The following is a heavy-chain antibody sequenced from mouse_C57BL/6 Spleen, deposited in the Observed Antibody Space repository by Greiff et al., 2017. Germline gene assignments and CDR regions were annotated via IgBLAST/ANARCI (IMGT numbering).Heavy chain of an antibody. CDR2: IYPGDGDT. J-gene: IGHJ2*01. Sequence: QVQLLQSGAELVKPGASVKISCTASGYAFSSYWLNWVKQRPGKGLEWIGQIYPGDGDTNSNGPFQGKATLTADNSSSTTYMQLSSLTSEDSAVYFCARSGGYWGQGTTLTVSS. CDR1: GYAFSSYW. D-gene: IGHD3-1*01. CDR3: ARSGGY. V-gene: IGHV1-80*01.